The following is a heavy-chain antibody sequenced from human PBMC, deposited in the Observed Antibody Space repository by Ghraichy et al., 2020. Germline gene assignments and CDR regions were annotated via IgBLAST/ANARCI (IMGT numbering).Heavy chain of an antibody. D-gene: IGHD2-21*02. J-gene: IGHJ3*01. CDR1: GGSVSSSPYW. V-gene: IGHV4-39*01. CDR2: IYFSGRT. Sequence: GSLRLSCTVSGGSVSSSPYWWGWIRQPPGKGLEWFGSIYFSGRTFYTPSLTSRVTISLDTSKNQFSLRLASVTVADTAVYYCASREGYGYFFDVWGQGTMVTVSS. CDR3: ASREGYGYFFDV.